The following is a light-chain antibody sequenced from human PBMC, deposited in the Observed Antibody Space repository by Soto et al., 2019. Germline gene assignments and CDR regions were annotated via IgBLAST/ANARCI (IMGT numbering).Light chain of an antibody. Sequence: DIQMTQSPSTLSATAGDRVTITCRASQSISSWLAWYQQKPGTAPKLLIYDASTLQSGVPSRFSGSGSGTDFTLTISNLQPEDFATFYCQQSFSRPMYTFGQGTKVEIK. CDR2: DAS. CDR3: QQSFSRPMYT. V-gene: IGKV1-5*01. CDR1: QSISSW. J-gene: IGKJ2*01.